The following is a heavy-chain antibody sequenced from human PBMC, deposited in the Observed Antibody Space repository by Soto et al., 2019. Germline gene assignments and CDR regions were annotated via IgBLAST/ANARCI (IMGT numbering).Heavy chain of an antibody. V-gene: IGHV3-23*01. Sequence: GGSLRLSCAASGINFNDYWMSWVRQAPGKGLEWVSAISGSGGSTYYADSVKGRFTISRDNSKNTLYLQMNSLRAEDTAVYYCAAPYYLDAFDIWGQGTMVTVSS. J-gene: IGHJ3*02. D-gene: IGHD3-22*01. CDR3: AAPYYLDAFDI. CDR2: ISGSGGST. CDR1: GINFNDYW.